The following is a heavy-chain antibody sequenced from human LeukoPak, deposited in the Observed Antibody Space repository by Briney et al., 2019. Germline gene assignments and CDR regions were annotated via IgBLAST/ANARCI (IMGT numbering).Heavy chain of an antibody. CDR2: IYYSGST. Sequence: PSETLSLTCTVSGGSISSYYWSWIRQPPGKGLEWIGYIYYSGSTNYNPSLKSRVTISLDTFKNHFSLKQQPLTAADHAVYYCARRTYSESYWKHFDSWGQETLVTVSS. D-gene: IGHD1-26*01. CDR1: GGSISSYY. V-gene: IGHV4-59*08. CDR3: ARRTYSESYWKHFDS. J-gene: IGHJ4*02.